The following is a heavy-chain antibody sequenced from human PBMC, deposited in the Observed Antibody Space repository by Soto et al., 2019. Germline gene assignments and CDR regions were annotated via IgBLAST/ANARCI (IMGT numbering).Heavy chain of an antibody. CDR3: ARGWIVVVPEGDWFDP. J-gene: IGHJ5*02. CDR1: GGSISSGDYY. CDR2: IYYSGST. V-gene: IGHV4-30-4*01. Sequence: QVQLQESGPGLVKPSQTLSLTCTVSGGSISSGDYYWSWIRQPPGKGLEWIGYIYYSGSTYYNPSLKSRVTIPVDTSKNQFSLKLSAVTAADTAVYYCARGWIVVVPEGDWFDPWGQGTLVTVSS. D-gene: IGHD3-22*01.